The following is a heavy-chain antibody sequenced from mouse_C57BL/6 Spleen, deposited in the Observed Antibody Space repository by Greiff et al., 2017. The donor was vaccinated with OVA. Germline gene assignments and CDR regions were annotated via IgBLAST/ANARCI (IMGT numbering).Heavy chain of an antibody. Sequence: QVQLQQPGAELVKPGASVKLSCKASGYTFTSYWMHWVKQRPGQGLEWIGMIHPNSGSTNYNEKFKSKATLTVDTSSSTAYMQLSSLTSEDSAVYYYADDGYYEGIGAMDYWGQGTTVTVSS. J-gene: IGHJ4*01. CDR2: IHPNSGST. D-gene: IGHD2-3*01. V-gene: IGHV1-64*01. CDR3: ADDGYYEGIGAMDY. CDR1: GYTFTSYW.